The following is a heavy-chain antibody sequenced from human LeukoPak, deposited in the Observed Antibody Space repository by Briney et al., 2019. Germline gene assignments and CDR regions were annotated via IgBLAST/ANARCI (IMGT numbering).Heavy chain of an antibody. CDR1: GGSISSYY. J-gene: IGHJ5*02. CDR2: SYYSGST. Sequence: AETLSLTCTVSGGSISSYYWSWIRQPPGKGLEWIGYSYYSGSTKYNPSLKSRVTISVDTSKNQFSLKLSSVTAADTAVYYCARYRGKTTVSSLDWFDPWGQGTLVTVSS. V-gene: IGHV4-59*01. D-gene: IGHD4-11*01. CDR3: ARYRGKTTVSSLDWFDP.